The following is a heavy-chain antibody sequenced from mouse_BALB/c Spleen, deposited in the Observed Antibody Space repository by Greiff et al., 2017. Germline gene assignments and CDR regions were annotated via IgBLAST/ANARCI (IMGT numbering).Heavy chain of an antibody. V-gene: IGHV5-12-1*01. J-gene: IGHJ2*01. CDR3: ARLTFDY. D-gene: IGHD1-3*01. CDR2: ISSGGGST. Sequence: EVQLVESGGGLVKPGGSLKLSCAASGFAFSSYDMSWVRQTPEKRLEWVAYISSGGGSTYCPDTVKGRFTISRDNAKNTLYLQMSSLKSEDTAMYYCARLTFDYWGQGTTLTVSS. CDR1: GFAFSSYD.